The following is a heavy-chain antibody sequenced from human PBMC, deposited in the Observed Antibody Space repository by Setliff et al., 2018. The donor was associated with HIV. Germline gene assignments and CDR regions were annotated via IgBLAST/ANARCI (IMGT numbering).Heavy chain of an antibody. D-gene: IGHD6-19*01. J-gene: IGHJ3*02. Sequence: SETLSLTCSVSGVSINRTDHYWGWIRQSPGKRLEWIGSVSQSGSTNYNPSLKSRVTISVDTSKNQFSLKLSSATAADTAVYYCARVRYSSGWYSHAFDIWGQGTMVTVSS. CDR3: ARVRYSSGWYSHAFDI. CDR2: VSQSGST. CDR1: GVSINRTDHY. V-gene: IGHV4-39*07.